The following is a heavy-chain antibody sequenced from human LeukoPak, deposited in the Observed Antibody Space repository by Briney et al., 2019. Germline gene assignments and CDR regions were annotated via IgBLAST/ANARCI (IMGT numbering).Heavy chain of an antibody. V-gene: IGHV3-7*01. D-gene: IGHD3-10*01. CDR2: IKEDGSDK. Sequence: GGSLRLSCAASGISFSNYWMTWIRQAPEKGLEWVANIKEDGSDKNYADAVKGRFTISRDNAKNLLYLQMNSLRAEDTAVYYCAITMVRGGAFDIWGQGTMVTVSS. CDR3: AITMVRGGAFDI. J-gene: IGHJ3*02. CDR1: GISFSNYW.